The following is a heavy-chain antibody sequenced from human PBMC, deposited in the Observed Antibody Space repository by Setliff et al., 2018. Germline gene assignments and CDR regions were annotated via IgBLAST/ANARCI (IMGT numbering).Heavy chain of an antibody. J-gene: IGHJ4*02. D-gene: IGHD5-12*01. Sequence: PSETLSLTCAVYGGSFSGNYWSWIRQPPGKGLEWIGYIYYSGNTNYNPSLESRVTISVDTSKTQFSLKLSSVTAADTALYYCARGREGGYDFGQFDYWGQGTLVTVSS. CDR3: ARGREGGYDFGQFDY. CDR2: IYYSGNT. CDR1: GGSFSGNY. V-gene: IGHV4-59*08.